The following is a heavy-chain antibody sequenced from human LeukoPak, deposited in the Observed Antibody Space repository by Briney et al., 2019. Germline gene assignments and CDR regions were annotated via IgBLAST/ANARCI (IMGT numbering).Heavy chain of an antibody. CDR2: IYSGGST. D-gene: IGHD5-18*01. J-gene: IGHJ4*02. V-gene: IGHV3-66*01. CDR1: GFTVSSNY. CDR3: ARGIQLWDFYFDY. Sequence: GGSLRLSCAASGFTVSSNYMSWVRQAPGKGLEWVSVIYSGGSTYYADSVKGRFTISRDNSKNTLYLQMNSLRAEDTAVYYCARGIQLWDFYFDYWGQGTLVTVSS.